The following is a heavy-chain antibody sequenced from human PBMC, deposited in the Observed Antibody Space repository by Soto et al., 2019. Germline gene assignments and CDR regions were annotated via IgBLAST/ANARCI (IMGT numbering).Heavy chain of an antibody. CDR1: GGSISSSSYY. CDR2: IYYSGST. CDR3: ARPYCSSTSCYWGWFDP. D-gene: IGHD2-2*01. V-gene: IGHV4-39*01. J-gene: IGHJ5*02. Sequence: SETLSLTCTVSGGSISSSSYYWGWIRQPPGKGLEWIGSIYYSGSTYYNPSLKSRVTISVDTSKNQFSLKLSSWTAADTAVYYCARPYCSSTSCYWGWFDPWGQGTLVTVSS.